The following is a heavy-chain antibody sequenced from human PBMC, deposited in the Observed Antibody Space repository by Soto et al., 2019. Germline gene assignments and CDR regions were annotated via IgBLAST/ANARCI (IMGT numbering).Heavy chain of an antibody. CDR3: ARAGITNYDFWSGYFDYDYYYYMDV. CDR1: GGSISSYY. V-gene: IGHV4-59*01. J-gene: IGHJ6*03. D-gene: IGHD3-3*01. Sequence: SETLSLTCTVSGGSISSYYWSWIRQPPGKGLEWIGYIYYSGSTNYNPSLKSRVTISVDTSKNQFSLKLSSVTAADTAVYYCARAGITNYDFWSGYFDYDYYYYMDVWGKGTTVTVSS. CDR2: IYYSGST.